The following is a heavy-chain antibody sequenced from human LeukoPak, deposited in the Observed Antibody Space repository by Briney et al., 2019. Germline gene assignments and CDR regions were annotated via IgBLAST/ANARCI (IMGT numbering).Heavy chain of an antibody. CDR3: ARGYGPGSYYNY. J-gene: IGHJ4*02. Sequence: SETLSLTCTVYGGSFSGHYWSWIRQPPGKGLEWIGEIKQSGSTNYNPSLKSRVTISVDTSKNQFSLRLSSVTAADTAVYYCARGYGPGSYYNYWGQGTLVTVSS. CDR1: GGSFSGHY. CDR2: IKQSGST. D-gene: IGHD3-10*01. V-gene: IGHV4-34*01.